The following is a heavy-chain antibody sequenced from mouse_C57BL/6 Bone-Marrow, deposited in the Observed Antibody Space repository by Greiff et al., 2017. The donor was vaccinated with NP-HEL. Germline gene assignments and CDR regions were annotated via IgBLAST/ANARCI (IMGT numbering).Heavy chain of an antibody. J-gene: IGHJ1*03. V-gene: IGHV14-4*01. CDR2: IDPENGDT. CDR3: TKSYWYFDV. Sequence: VQLQQSGAELVRPGASVKLSCTASGFNINDAYMHWVQQRPEQGLEWIGWIDPENGDTEYASKFQGKATITADTSSNTAYLQLSSLTSEDTAVYYCTKSYWYFDVWGTGTTVTVSS. CDR1: GFNINDAY.